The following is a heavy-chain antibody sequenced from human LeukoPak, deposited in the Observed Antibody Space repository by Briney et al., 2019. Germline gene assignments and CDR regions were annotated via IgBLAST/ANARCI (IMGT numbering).Heavy chain of an antibody. CDR2: ISSSSSYI. Sequence: PGGSLRLSCAASGFTFSSYAMSWVRQAPGKGLEWVSSISSSSSYIYYADSVKGRFTISRDNAKNSLYLQMNSLRAEDTAVYYCARSIAAAPGSFDIWGQGTMVTVSS. CDR1: GFTFSSYA. J-gene: IGHJ3*02. D-gene: IGHD6-13*01. V-gene: IGHV3-21*01. CDR3: ARSIAAAPGSFDI.